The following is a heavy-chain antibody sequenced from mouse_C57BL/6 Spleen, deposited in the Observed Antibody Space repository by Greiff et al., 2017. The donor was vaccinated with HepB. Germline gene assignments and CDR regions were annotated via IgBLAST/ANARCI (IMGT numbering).Heavy chain of an antibody. CDR1: GFTFSDYY. D-gene: IGHD2-4*01. CDR2: ISNGGGST. V-gene: IGHV5-12*01. J-gene: IGHJ3*01. CDR3: AGQYYDYDGGFAY. Sequence: EVQRVESGGGLVQPGGSLKLSCAASGFTFSDYYMYWVRQTPEKRLEWVAYISNGGGSTYYPDTVKGRFTISRDNAKNTLYLQMSRLKSEDTAMYYCAGQYYDYDGGFAYWGQGTLVTVSA.